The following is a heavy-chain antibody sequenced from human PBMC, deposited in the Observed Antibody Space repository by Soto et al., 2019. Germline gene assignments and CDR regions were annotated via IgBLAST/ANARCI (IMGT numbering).Heavy chain of an antibody. CDR1: GYPFVSYG. D-gene: IGHD3-10*01. CDR3: ARGWFGDSLDP. V-gene: IGHV1-18*01. J-gene: IGHJ5*02. CDR2: VSAASPKT. Sequence: QAQLVQSGPEVKKPGASVKVSCKASGYPFVSYGFTWVRQAPGQGLDWMGWVSAASPKTESTQNFQGRVTMTTDPSTSTAYIELRSLRSDDTAVYYGARGWFGDSLDPWGQGTLVTVS.